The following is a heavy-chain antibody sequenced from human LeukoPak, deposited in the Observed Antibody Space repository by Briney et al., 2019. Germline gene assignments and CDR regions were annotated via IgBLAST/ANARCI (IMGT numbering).Heavy chain of an antibody. D-gene: IGHD3-22*01. Sequence: GGSLRLSCAASGFSFDDYAMHWVRQAPGKGLEWVSGISWNSGTIGYADSVKGRFTISRDNAKNSLYLQMNSLRPEDTALYYCAKDKTNYYDTSSYSNYFDYWGQGSLVTVSS. CDR1: GFSFDDYA. V-gene: IGHV3-9*01. J-gene: IGHJ4*02. CDR2: ISWNSGTI. CDR3: AKDKTNYYDTSSYSNYFDY.